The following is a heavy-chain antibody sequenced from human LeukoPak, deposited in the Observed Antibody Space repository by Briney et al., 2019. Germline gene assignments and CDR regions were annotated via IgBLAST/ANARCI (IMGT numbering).Heavy chain of an antibody. CDR1: GYTFTSYG. J-gene: IGHJ6*02. D-gene: IGHD6-19*01. Sequence: GASVKVSCKASGYTFTSYGISWVRQAPGQGLEWMGGIIPIFGTANYAQKFQGRVTITADESTSTAYMELSSLRSEDTAVYYCARDTDIAVAGYYYYYGMDVWGQGTTVTVSS. CDR2: IIPIFGTA. CDR3: ARDTDIAVAGYYYYYGMDV. V-gene: IGHV1-69*13.